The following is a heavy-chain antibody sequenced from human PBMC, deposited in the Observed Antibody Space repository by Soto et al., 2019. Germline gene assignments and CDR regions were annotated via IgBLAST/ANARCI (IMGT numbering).Heavy chain of an antibody. V-gene: IGHV1-2*04. Sequence: AAVKVSCKASGYTFTSSGISWVRQAPGQGLEWMGWINPNSGGTNYAQKFQGWVTMTRDTSISTAYMELSRLRSDDTAVYYCARGNIVVVTGAHYFDYWGQ. CDR1: GYTFTSSG. J-gene: IGHJ4*01. CDR3: ARGNIVVVTGAHYFDY. D-gene: IGHD2-21*02. CDR2: INPNSGGT.